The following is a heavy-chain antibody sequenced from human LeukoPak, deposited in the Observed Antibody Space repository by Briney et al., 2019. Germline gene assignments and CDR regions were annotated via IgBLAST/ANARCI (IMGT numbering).Heavy chain of an antibody. CDR1: GGSISSSSYY. J-gene: IGHJ6*02. CDR2: IYHSGST. CDR3: ARGIAAAGDYGMDV. D-gene: IGHD6-13*01. V-gene: IGHV4-39*07. Sequence: SETLSLTCTVSGGSISSSSYYWGWIRQPPGKGLEWIGYIYHSGSTYYNPSLKSRVTISVDRSKNQFSLKLSSVTAADTAVYYCARGIAAAGDYGMDVWGQGTTVTVSS.